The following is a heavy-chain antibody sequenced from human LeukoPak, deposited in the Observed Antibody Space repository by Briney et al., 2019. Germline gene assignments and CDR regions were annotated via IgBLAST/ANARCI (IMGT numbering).Heavy chain of an antibody. V-gene: IGHV1-69*04. CDR2: IIPILGIA. J-gene: IGHJ4*02. CDR3: AREGIAVAGSPFDY. D-gene: IGHD6-19*01. Sequence: SVKVSCKASGGTFSSYAISWVRQAPGQGLEWMGRIIPILGIANYAQKFQGRVTITADKSTSTAYMELSSLRSKDTAVYYCAREGIAVAGSPFDYWGQGTLVTVSS. CDR1: GGTFSSYA.